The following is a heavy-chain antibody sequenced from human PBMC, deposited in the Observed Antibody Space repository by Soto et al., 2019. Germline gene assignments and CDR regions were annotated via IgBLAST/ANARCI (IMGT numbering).Heavy chain of an antibody. CDR3: ARGSTYYYDDTGPYYFEH. J-gene: IGHJ4*02. CDR1: GGSVSSGNYY. D-gene: IGHD3-22*01. V-gene: IGHV4-61*01. CDR2: ISYSGST. Sequence: SETLSLTCTVSGGSVSSGNYYWSWIRQPPGNELEWIAYISYSGSTNYNPSLKSRVSISVDTSKNQFSLKLTSVTAADTAVYYCARGSTYYYDDTGPYYFEHWGQGTLVTVSS.